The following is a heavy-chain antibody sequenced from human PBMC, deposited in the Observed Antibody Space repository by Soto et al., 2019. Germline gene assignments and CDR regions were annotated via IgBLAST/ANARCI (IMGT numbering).Heavy chain of an antibody. Sequence: PGESLKISCKGSGYSFTSYWIGWVRQMPGKGLEWMGIIYPGDSDTRYSPSFQGQVTISADKSISTAYLQWSSLKASDTAMYYCARDSVGYSSSWYVDNWFDPWGQGTLVTVSS. J-gene: IGHJ5*02. CDR3: ARDSVGYSSSWYVDNWFDP. CDR1: GYSFTSYW. V-gene: IGHV5-51*01. CDR2: IYPGDSDT. D-gene: IGHD6-13*01.